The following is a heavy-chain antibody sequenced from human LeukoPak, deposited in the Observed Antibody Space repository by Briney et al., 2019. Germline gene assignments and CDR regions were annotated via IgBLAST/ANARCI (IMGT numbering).Heavy chain of an antibody. CDR2: IYYSGST. D-gene: IGHD2-15*01. V-gene: IGHV4-59*01. Sequence: SETLSLTCTVSGGSISSYYWSWIRQPPGKGLEWIGYIYYSGSTNYNPSLKSRVTISVDTSKNQFSLKLSSATAADTAVYYCARHTRVAAKVGYFDYWGQGTLVTVSS. CDR3: ARHTRVAAKVGYFDY. CDR1: GGSISSYY. J-gene: IGHJ4*02.